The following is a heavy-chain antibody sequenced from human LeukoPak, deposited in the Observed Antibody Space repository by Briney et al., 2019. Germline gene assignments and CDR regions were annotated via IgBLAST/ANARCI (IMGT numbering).Heavy chain of an antibody. Sequence: PGGSLRLSCAASGFTFSSYRMNWVRQAPGKGLEWVSSISSTSSYIYYADSVKGRFTISRDNSKNTLYLQMNSLRAEDTAVYYCATDSNDYGDSWGQGTLVTVSS. CDR3: ATDSNDYGDS. J-gene: IGHJ4*02. V-gene: IGHV3-21*01. D-gene: IGHD2-21*02. CDR2: ISSTSSYI. CDR1: GFTFSSYR.